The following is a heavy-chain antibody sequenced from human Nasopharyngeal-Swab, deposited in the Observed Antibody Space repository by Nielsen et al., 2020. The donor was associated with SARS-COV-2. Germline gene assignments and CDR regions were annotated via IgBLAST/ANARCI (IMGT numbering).Heavy chain of an antibody. V-gene: IGHV5-51*01. J-gene: IGHJ3*02. CDR2: IYPGDSDT. D-gene: IGHD3-22*01. CDR3: ARPAMIAPMGAFDI. Sequence: KVSGKGSGYSFTSYWIGWVRQMPGKGLEWMGIIYPGDSDTRYSPSFQGQVTIPADKSISTAYLQWSSLKASDTAMYYCARPAMIAPMGAFDIWGQGKMVTVSS. CDR1: GYSFTSYW.